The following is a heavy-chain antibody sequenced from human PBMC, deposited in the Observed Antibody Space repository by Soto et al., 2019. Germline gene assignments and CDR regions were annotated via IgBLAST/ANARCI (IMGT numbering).Heavy chain of an antibody. J-gene: IGHJ4*02. CDR2: IYTSGST. V-gene: IGHV4-4*07. CDR1: GGSISSYY. D-gene: IGHD6-13*01. Sequence: SETLSLTCTVSGGSISSYYWSWIRQPAGKGLEWIGRIYTSGSTNYNPSLKSRVTMSVDTSKNQFSLKLSSVTAADTAVYYRARDPSSSWYEGYYFDYWGQGTLVTVSS. CDR3: ARDPSSSWYEGYYFDY.